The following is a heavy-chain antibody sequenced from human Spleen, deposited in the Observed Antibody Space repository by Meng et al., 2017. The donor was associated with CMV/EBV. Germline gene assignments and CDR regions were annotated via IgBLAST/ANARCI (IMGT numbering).Heavy chain of an antibody. D-gene: IGHD1-26*01. V-gene: IGHV1-18*01. J-gene: IGHJ6*02. CDR2: ISVYNDNT. CDR3: ARDHPYIEGATPLYFYGMDV. Sequence: ASVKVSCKASGYTFTCFGISWVRQAPGQGLEWMGWISVYNDNTKYVEKVQDRITMTTDTSTSTAYMVLRCLRSDDTAVYYCARDHPYIEGATPLYFYGMDVWGQGTTVTVSS. CDR1: GYTFTCFG.